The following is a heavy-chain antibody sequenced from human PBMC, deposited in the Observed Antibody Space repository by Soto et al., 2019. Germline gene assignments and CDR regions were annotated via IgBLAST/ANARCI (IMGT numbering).Heavy chain of an antibody. Sequence: QVQLVESGGGVVQPGTSLRLSCVGSGFTFRSYVIHWVRQAPGKGLEWVAITSYDGSNTFYGDSVKGRFTISRDNSRNTVELQMDSLRLEDTSLYYCARWGTTGGLDVWGQGTLVSVSS. J-gene: IGHJ4*02. D-gene: IGHD3-16*01. CDR2: TSYDGSNT. CDR3: ARWGTTGGLDV. CDR1: GFTFRSYV. V-gene: IGHV3-33*05.